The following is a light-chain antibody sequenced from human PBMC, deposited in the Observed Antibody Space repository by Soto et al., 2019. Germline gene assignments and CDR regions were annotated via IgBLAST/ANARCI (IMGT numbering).Light chain of an antibody. CDR2: GAS. J-gene: IGKJ1*01. V-gene: IGKV3-15*01. CDR3: QQYGSSPRT. Sequence: ERVMTQSPATLSVSPGERATLSCRASQSVSSNLAWYQQKPGQAPRLLIYGASTRATGIPARFSGSGSGTDFTLTISRLEPEDFAVYYCQQYGSSPRTFGQGTKVDIK. CDR1: QSVSSN.